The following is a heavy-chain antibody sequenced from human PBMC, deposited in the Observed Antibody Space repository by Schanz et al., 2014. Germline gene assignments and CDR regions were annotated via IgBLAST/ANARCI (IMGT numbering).Heavy chain of an antibody. D-gene: IGHD1-1*01. J-gene: IGHJ4*02. CDR2: MNPKTGNT. V-gene: IGHV1-18*01. Sequence: QVQLVQSGAEVKKPGASVRVSCKASGYTFTTYAMSWVRQAPGQGLEWVGWMNPKTGNTDHAQKVQGRVTMTADTSTNTAYMELSSLRADDTAVYYCARHRLFLDRDDLYYFDSWGQGTLVTVSS. CDR1: GYTFTTYA. CDR3: ARHRLFLDRDDLYYFDS.